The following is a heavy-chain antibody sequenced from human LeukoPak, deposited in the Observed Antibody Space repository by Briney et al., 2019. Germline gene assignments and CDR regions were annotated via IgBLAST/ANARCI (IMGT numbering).Heavy chain of an antibody. CDR2: IWYDGSNK. CDR1: GLTFSSYG. D-gene: IGHD1-1*01. CDR3: ARDLATGRNDADY. Sequence: GGSLRLSCAASGLTFSSYGMHWVRQAPGKGLEWVAVIWYDGSNKYYADSVKGRFTISRDNSKNTLYLQMNSLRAGDTAVYYCARDLATGRNDADYWGQGTLVTVSS. V-gene: IGHV3-33*08. J-gene: IGHJ4*02.